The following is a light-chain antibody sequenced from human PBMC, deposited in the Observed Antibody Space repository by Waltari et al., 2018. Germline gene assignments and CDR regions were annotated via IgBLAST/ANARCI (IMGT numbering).Light chain of an antibody. V-gene: IGKV1-5*03. CDR2: EAS. Sequence: DIQMTQSPSTLSASVGDRVTITCRASQSISTWLAWYQQKPGKAPKVLIYEASSLKSGVPSRFSGSGSGTEFTLTISSLQPDDFGTYYCQQYNRYSYTFGQGTKLEIK. CDR1: QSISTW. J-gene: IGKJ2*01. CDR3: QQYNRYSYT.